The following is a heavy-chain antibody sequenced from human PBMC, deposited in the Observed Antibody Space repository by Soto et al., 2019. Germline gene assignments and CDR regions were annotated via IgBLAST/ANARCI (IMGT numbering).Heavy chain of an antibody. Sequence: QVQLVESGGGVVQPGRSLRLSCAASGFTFSHYAMHWVRQAPGKGLEWVALMSYDGSNEYYADSVKGRFTISRDKSKNTLYLQMNSPRAADTAVYYWAKDGSHNFDYWGQGTLVTVAS. CDR1: GFTFSHYA. CDR3: AKDGSHNFDY. V-gene: IGHV3-30*18. J-gene: IGHJ4*02. CDR2: MSYDGSNE. D-gene: IGHD1-26*01.